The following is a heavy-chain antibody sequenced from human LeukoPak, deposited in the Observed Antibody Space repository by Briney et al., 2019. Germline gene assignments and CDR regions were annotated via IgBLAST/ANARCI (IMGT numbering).Heavy chain of an antibody. CDR3: ARDPRGVSSGWYGGFDY. CDR2: ISSSGSTI. D-gene: IGHD6-19*01. CDR1: GFTFSSYE. V-gene: IGHV3-48*03. Sequence: GGSLRLSCAASGFTFSSYEMNWVRQAPGKGLEWVSYISSSGSTIYCADSVKGRFTISRDNAKNSLYLQMNSLRAEDTAVYYCARDPRGVSSGWYGGFDYWGQGTLVTVSS. J-gene: IGHJ4*02.